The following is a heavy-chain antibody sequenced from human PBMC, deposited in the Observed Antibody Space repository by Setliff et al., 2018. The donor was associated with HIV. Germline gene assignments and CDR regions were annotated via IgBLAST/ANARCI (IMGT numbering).Heavy chain of an antibody. D-gene: IGHD3-3*01. J-gene: IGHJ4*02. CDR1: GASTSDNIYY. CDR3: ARPSFGIGGGANFDS. CDR2: AHYSGAI. V-gene: IGHV4-39*02. Sequence: PSETLSLTCSVTGASTSDNIYYWGWIRHSPGKGLEWIASAHYSGAIFYNPSLKSRVTMSVDTSGSPFSLKLTSVTAADTAVYYCARPSFGIGGGANFDSWGRGTLVTVSS.